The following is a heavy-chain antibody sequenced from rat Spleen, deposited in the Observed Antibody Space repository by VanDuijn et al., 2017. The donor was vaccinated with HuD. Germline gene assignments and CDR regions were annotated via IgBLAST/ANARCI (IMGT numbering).Heavy chain of an antibody. J-gene: IGHJ3*01. CDR3: ARGYYGYTYDWFAY. Sequence: QVQLRESGPGLVQPSQTLSLTCTVSGFSLTSYNVHWVRQPTGKGLQWMGVIWGDGNSAYNSALKSRLSISRDTSKSQVFLKMSGLKTEDTATYYCARGYYGYTYDWFAYWGQGALVTVSS. V-gene: IGHV2-30*01. CDR1: GFSLTSYN. D-gene: IGHD1-9*01. CDR2: IWGDGNS.